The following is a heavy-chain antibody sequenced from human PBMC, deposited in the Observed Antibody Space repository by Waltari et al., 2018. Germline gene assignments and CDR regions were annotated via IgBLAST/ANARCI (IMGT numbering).Heavy chain of an antibody. CDR3: ARAPSGILRDAFDI. J-gene: IGHJ3*02. CDR2: IIPILGIA. CDR1: ERASRSSK. Sequence: QVQLVQSGAERKTRRSWVKASCKGTERASRSSKTSQHEHAPGQGLEWMGRIIPILGIANYAQKFQGRVTITADKSTSTAYMELSSLRSEDTAVYYCARAPSGILRDAFDIWGQGTMVTVSS. V-gene: IGHV1-69*02. D-gene: IGHD4-17*01.